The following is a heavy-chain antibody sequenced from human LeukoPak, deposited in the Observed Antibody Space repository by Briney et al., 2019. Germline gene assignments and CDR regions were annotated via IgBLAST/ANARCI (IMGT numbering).Heavy chain of an antibody. CDR3: AGNFDMKGFDP. V-gene: IGHV1-2*02. Sequence: ASVKVSCKASGYTFTFDYMNCVRQAPGQGLEWMGWTNSDSGFTKYAQKFQGRVTMTRYTSSTTVYMDLTRLTSDDTAVYHCAGNFDMKGFDPWGQGTLVTVSS. J-gene: IGHJ5*02. CDR1: GYTFTFDY. CDR2: TNSDSGFT. D-gene: IGHD3-9*01.